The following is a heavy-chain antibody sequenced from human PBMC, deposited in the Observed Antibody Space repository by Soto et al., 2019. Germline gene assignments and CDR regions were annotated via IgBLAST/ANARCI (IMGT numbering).Heavy chain of an antibody. CDR3: TGSSSSGEYW. D-gene: IGHD6-6*01. Sequence: GGSLRLSCTASGFTFGDYAMSWFRQAPGKGLEWVGFIRSKAYGGTTEYAASVKGRFTISGDDSKSIAYLQMNSLKTEDTAVYYCTGSSSSGEYWWGQGTLVTVSS. CDR1: GFTFGDYA. CDR2: IRSKAYGGTT. V-gene: IGHV3-49*03. J-gene: IGHJ4*02.